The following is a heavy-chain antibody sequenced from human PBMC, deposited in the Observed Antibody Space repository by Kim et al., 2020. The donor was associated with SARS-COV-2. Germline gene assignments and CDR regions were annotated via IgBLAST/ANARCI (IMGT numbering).Heavy chain of an antibody. D-gene: IGHD3-22*01. Sequence: GGSLRLSCAASGFTFSSYSMNWVRQAPGKGLEWVSSISSSSSYIYYAYSVKGRFTISRDNAKNSLYLQMNSLRAEDTAVYYCATSVVVIFDYWGQGTLVTVSS. CDR1: GFTFSSYS. V-gene: IGHV3-21*01. J-gene: IGHJ4*02. CDR2: ISSSSSYI. CDR3: ATSVVVIFDY.